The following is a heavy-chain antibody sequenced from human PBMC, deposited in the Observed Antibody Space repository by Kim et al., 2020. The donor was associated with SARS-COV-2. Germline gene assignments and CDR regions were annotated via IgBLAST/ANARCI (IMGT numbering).Heavy chain of an antibody. Sequence: SPHSNPPLKSRVPISVDTSQNQFSLKLSSVTAADTAVYYCARGSSSWMDYWGQGTLVTVSS. V-gene: IGHV4-61*02. D-gene: IGHD6-13*01. CDR3: ARGSSSWMDY. CDR2: SP. J-gene: IGHJ4*02.